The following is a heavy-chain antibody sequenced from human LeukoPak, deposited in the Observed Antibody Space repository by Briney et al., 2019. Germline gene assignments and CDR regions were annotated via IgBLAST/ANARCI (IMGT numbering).Heavy chain of an antibody. Sequence: GGSLRLSCAASGFTFSSYWMSWVRQPPGKGLEWVSGISWNSGSIDYADSVKGRFTISRDNAKDSLYLQMNSLRVEDTAFYYCAKDNRRHYTSGPNPDSLHWGQGALVTVSS. D-gene: IGHD6-19*01. J-gene: IGHJ4*02. CDR1: GFTFSSYW. V-gene: IGHV3-9*01. CDR2: ISWNSGSI. CDR3: AKDNRRHYTSGPNPDSLH.